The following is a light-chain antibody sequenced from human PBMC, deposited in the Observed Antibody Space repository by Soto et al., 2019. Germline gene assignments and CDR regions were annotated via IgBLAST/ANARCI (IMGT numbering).Light chain of an antibody. Sequence: EIVVTQSPATLSLSPGKRATLSCRASQTITTELAWYQQKPGQPPRLRIYDASNRATGIPARFSGRGSGTDSKLTISSLEPDDFVVYDCQQRYSWPPTFGKGTKV. CDR3: QQRYSWPPT. J-gene: IGKJ1*01. CDR1: QTITTE. V-gene: IGKV3-11*01. CDR2: DAS.